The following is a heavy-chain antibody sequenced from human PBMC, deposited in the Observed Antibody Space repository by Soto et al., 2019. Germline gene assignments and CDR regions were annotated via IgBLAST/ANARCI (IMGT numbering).Heavy chain of an antibody. V-gene: IGHV1-69*13. CDR3: ARDLNYYGSGPPGDYYGMDA. D-gene: IGHD3-10*01. CDR1: GGTFSSYA. CDR2: IIPIFGTA. J-gene: IGHJ6*02. Sequence: SVKVSCKASGGTFSSYAISWVRQAPGQGLEWMGGIIPIFGTANYAQKFQGRVTITADESTSTAYMELSSLRSEDTAVYYCARDLNYYGSGPPGDYYGMDAWGQGTTVTVSS.